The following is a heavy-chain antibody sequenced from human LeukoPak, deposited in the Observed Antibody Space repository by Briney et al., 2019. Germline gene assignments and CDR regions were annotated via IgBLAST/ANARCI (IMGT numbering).Heavy chain of an antibody. CDR1: GFTVSSNY. CDR3: ARALWFGESRLYYLDY. CDR2: IYSGGST. J-gene: IGHJ4*02. V-gene: IGHV3-66*01. D-gene: IGHD3-10*01. Sequence: PGGSLRLSCAASGFTVSSNYMSWVRQAPGKGLEWVSVIYSGGSTYYADSVKGRFTISRDNSKNTLYLQMNSLRAEDTAVYYCARALWFGESRLYYLDYWGQGTLVTVSS.